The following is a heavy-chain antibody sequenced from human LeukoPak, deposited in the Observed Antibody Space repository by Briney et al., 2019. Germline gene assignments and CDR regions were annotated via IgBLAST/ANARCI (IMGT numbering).Heavy chain of an antibody. CDR2: ISGGGGST. J-gene: IGHJ4*02. V-gene: IGHV3-23*01. Sequence: TGGSLRLSCAASGFTFSSYAMSWVRQAPGKGLEWVSAISGGGGSTYYADSVKGRFTISRDNSKNTLYLQMNSLRAEDTAVYYCAKGTTVTTYGSPTRDGFDYWGQGTLVTVSS. CDR1: GFTFSSYA. D-gene: IGHD4-17*01. CDR3: AKGTTVTTYGSPTRDGFDY.